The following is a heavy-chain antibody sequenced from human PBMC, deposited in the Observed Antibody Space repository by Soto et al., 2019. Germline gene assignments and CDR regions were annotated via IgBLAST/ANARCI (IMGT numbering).Heavy chain of an antibody. D-gene: IGHD4-17*01. CDR2: IYYSGST. J-gene: IGHJ4*02. CDR3: ARVAYGDYSPFDY. CDR1: GGSISSGDYY. Sequence: QVQLQESGPGLVKPSQTLSLPCTVSGGSISSGDYYWGWIRQPPGKGLEWIGYIYYSGSTYYNPSLKSRVTISVDTSKNQFSLKLSSVTAADTAVYYCARVAYGDYSPFDYWGQGTLVTVSS. V-gene: IGHV4-30-4*01.